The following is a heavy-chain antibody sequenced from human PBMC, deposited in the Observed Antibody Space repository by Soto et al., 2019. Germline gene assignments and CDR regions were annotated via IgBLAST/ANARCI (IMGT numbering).Heavy chain of an antibody. CDR2: INPNSGVT. J-gene: IGHJ5*02. D-gene: IGHD5-12*01. Sequence: QVQLVQSGAEVKKPGASVKVSCKAAGYTFTGYYMHWVRQAPGQGLEWMGWINPNSGVTNYAQKFQGWVTMTRDTSISTAYMELSRLRSDDTAVYYCAYSGGGYERDWFDPWGQGTLVTVSS. CDR1: GYTFTGYY. CDR3: AYSGGGYERDWFDP. V-gene: IGHV1-2*04.